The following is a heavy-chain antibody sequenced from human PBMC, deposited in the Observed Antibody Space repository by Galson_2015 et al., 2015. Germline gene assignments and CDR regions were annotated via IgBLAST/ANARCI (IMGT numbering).Heavy chain of an antibody. Sequence: SETLSLTCAVYGGSFSGYYWSWIRQPPGKGLEWIGEINHSGSTNYNPSLKSRVTISVDTSKNQFSLKLSSVTAADTAVYYCARGLLAAAGPRHRYFDYWGQGTLVTVSS. D-gene: IGHD6-13*01. CDR1: GGSFSGYY. V-gene: IGHV4-34*01. CDR3: ARGLLAAAGPRHRYFDY. J-gene: IGHJ4*02. CDR2: INHSGST.